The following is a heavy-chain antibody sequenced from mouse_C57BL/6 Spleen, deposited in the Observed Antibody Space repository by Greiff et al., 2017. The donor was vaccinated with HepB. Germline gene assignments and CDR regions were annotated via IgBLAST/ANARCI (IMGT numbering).Heavy chain of an antibody. Sequence: EVQRVESGGDLVKPGGSLKLSCAASGFTFSSYGMSWVRQTPDKRLEWVATISSGGSYTYYPDSVKGRFTISRDNAKNTLYLQMSSLKSEDTAMYYCARGGVLTTVVSPYDFDDWGQGTTLTVSS. V-gene: IGHV5-6*01. CDR2: ISSGGSYT. D-gene: IGHD1-1*01. CDR1: GFTFSSYG. CDR3: ARGGVLTTVVSPYDFDD. J-gene: IGHJ2*01.